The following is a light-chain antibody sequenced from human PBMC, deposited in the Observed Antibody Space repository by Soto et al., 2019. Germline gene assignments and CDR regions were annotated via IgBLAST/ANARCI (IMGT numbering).Light chain of an antibody. CDR1: QSVRNNY. CDR3: QQYGGSPPYT. Sequence: EIVLTQSPGTLSLSPGERASLSCRASQSVRNNYLAWYQQKPGQPPRLLIFGSFNRATGIPDRFSGSGSGTDLTLTISRLEPEDFAVYFCQQYGGSPPYTFGQGTKVEIK. V-gene: IGKV3-20*01. J-gene: IGKJ2*01. CDR2: GSF.